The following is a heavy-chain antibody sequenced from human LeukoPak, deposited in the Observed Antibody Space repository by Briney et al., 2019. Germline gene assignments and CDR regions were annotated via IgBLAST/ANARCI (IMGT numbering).Heavy chain of an antibody. D-gene: IGHD3-16*01. CDR1: RYTFSGYY. CDR2: IDPNSGGT. CDR3: ARGITFGGAAEGIDAFDI. Sequence: ASVKVSCEASRYTFSGYYIHWVRQAPGQGLEWMGWIDPNSGGTNYAQKFQGRVTMTREKSISTAYMELSRLRSDDTAVYYCARGITFGGAAEGIDAFDIWGQGTVVTVSS. J-gene: IGHJ3*02. V-gene: IGHV1-2*02.